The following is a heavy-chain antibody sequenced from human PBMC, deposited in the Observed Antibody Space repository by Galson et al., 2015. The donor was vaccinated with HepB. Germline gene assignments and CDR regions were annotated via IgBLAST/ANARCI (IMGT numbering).Heavy chain of an antibody. V-gene: IGHV5-10-1*01. CDR3: ARWEDEAGLHAFDI. D-gene: IGHD1-26*01. CDR2: IDPSNSDT. J-gene: IGHJ3*02. CDR1: GYSFTSYR. Sequence: QSGAEVKKPGESLRISCTGSGYSFTSYRISWVRQMPGKGLEWMGRIDPSNSDTNYSPSFQGHVTISADKSITTAYLQWSSLKASDSAIYYCARWEDEAGLHAFDIWGPGTMVTVS.